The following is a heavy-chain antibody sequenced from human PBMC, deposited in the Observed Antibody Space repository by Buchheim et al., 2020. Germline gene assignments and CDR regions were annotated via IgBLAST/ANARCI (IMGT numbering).Heavy chain of an antibody. Sequence: EVQLVESGGGLVQPGGSLRLSCAASGFIFRNYWMLWVRQVPGKGLVWVSHINADASTTNYADSVKGRFTISRDNAKNMVFLQMNSLRAEDAAVYYCAKAMLQYGYGYPDYWGQGTL. D-gene: IGHD5-18*01. CDR1: GFIFRNYW. J-gene: IGHJ4*02. CDR3: AKAMLQYGYGYPDY. CDR2: INADASTT. V-gene: IGHV3-74*01.